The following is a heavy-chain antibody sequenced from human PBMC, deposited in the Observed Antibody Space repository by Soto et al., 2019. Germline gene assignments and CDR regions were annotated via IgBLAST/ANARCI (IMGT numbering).Heavy chain of an antibody. CDR1: GFTFSSYA. Sequence: EVQLLESGGGLVQPGGSLRLSCAASGFTFSSYAMSWVRQAPGKGLEWVSAISGSGGSTYYADSVKGRFTISRDNSKNTLYLQMNSLRAEDTAVYYCAKDLKAEGKRMTLFDYWGQGTLVTVSS. D-gene: IGHD2-15*01. V-gene: IGHV3-23*01. J-gene: IGHJ4*02. CDR3: AKDLKAEGKRMTLFDY. CDR2: ISGSGGST.